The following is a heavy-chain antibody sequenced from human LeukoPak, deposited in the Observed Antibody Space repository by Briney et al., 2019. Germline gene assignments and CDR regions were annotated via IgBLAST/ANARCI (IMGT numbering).Heavy chain of an antibody. CDR3: ARGQGSGWYLRGRYNWFDP. J-gene: IGHJ5*02. V-gene: IGHV4-34*01. CDR2: INHSGST. CDR1: GGSFSGYY. Sequence: PSETLSLTCAVYGGSFSGYYWTLIRQPPGKGLEWIGEINHSGSTNYNPSLKSRVTISVDTSKNQFSLKLSSVTAADTAVYYCARGQGSGWYLRGRYNWFDPWGQGTLVTVSS. D-gene: IGHD6-13*01.